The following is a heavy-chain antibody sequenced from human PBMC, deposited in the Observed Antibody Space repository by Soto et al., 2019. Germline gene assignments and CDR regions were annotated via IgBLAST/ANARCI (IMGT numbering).Heavy chain of an antibody. CDR2: INAGNGNT. V-gene: IGHV1-3*01. D-gene: IGHD4-17*01. CDR3: ARDAATVATLGENWFDP. J-gene: IGHJ5*02. Sequence: ASVKVSCKASGYTCTGYAMHWVRQAPGQRLEWMGWINAGNGNTKYSKKFQGRVTITRDTSASTAYMELSSLRSEDTAVYYCARDAATVATLGENWFDPWGQGTLVTVSS. CDR1: GYTCTGYA.